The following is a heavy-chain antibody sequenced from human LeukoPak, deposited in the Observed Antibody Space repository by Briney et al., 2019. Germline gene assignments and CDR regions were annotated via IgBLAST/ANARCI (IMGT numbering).Heavy chain of an antibody. V-gene: IGHV1-18*01. CDR2: ISAYNGNT. Sequence: ASVKVSCKASGYTFTSYGISWVRQAPGQGLEWMGWISAYNGNTNYAQKLQGRVTMTTDTSTSTAYMELRSLRSDDTAVYYCAGDLEAGYCSSTSCRRFDYWGQGTLVTVSS. CDR1: GYTFTSYG. D-gene: IGHD2-2*01. J-gene: IGHJ4*02. CDR3: AGDLEAGYCSSTSCRRFDY.